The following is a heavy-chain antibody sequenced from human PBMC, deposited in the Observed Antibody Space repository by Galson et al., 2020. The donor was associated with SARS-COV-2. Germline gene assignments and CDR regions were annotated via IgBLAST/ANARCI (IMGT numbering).Heavy chain of an antibody. CDR3: ARVCGPRITIFGVVDYYYYMDV. Sequence: SETLSLTCTVSGGPISSGGYYWSWIRQHPGKGPEWIGSIYYSGSTYYNPSLKSRVTISVYTSKNQFSLKLSSVTAAATAVYYCARVCGPRITIFGVVDYYYYMDVWGKWTTVSGSS. CDR2: IYYSGST. D-gene: IGHD3-3*01. V-gene: IGHV4-31*03. J-gene: IGHJ6*03. CDR1: GGPISSGGYY.